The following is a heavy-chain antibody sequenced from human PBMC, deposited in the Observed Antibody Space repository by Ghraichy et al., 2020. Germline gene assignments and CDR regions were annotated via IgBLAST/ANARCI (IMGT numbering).Heavy chain of an antibody. CDR3: ARVGVGATTHYYYYMDV. Sequence: SETLSLTCAVSGGSISSGGYSWSWIRQPPGKGLEWIGYIYHSGSTYYNPSLKSRVTISVDRSKNQFSLKLSSVTAADTAVYYCARVGVGATTHYYYYMDVWGKGTTVTVSS. D-gene: IGHD1-26*01. V-gene: IGHV4-30-2*01. CDR1: GGSISSGGYS. CDR2: IYHSGST. J-gene: IGHJ6*03.